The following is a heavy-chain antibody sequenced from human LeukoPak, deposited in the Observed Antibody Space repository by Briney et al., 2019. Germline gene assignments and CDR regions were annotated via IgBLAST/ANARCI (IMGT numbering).Heavy chain of an antibody. Sequence: GASVKVSCKASGGTFSSYAISWVRQAPGQGLEWMGGIIPIFGTANYAQKFQGRVTITTDESTSTAYMELSSLRSEDTAVYYCAREGNARPVAILYPDAFDIWGQGTMVTVSS. CDR1: GGTFSSYA. V-gene: IGHV1-69*05. CDR2: IIPIFGTA. J-gene: IGHJ3*02. CDR3: AREGNARPVAILYPDAFDI. D-gene: IGHD2-8*01.